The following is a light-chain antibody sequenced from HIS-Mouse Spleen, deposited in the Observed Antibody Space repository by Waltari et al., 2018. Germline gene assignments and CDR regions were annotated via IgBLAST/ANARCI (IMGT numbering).Light chain of an antibody. Sequence: EIVMTQSPATLSVSRGERATLSCRASQSVSSNLAWYQQKPGQAPRLIIYGASTRATGIPARFSGSGSGTEFTLTISSMQSEDFAVYYCQQYNNWPPDTFGQGTKLEIK. V-gene: IGKV3-15*01. CDR1: QSVSSN. J-gene: IGKJ2*01. CDR3: QQYNNWPPDT. CDR2: GAS.